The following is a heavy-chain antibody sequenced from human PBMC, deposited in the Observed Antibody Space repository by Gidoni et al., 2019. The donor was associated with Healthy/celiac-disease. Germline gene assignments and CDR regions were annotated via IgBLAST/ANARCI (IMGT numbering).Heavy chain of an antibody. CDR2: IWYDESNK. J-gene: IGHJ4*02. V-gene: IGHV3-33*01. CDR3: ARESVGEMATPRGKGSFDY. CDR1: GFTFSSYG. D-gene: IGHD3-10*01. Sequence: QVQLVESGGGVVQPGRSLRLSCAASGFTFSSYGMPGVRQAPGKGLEWVAVIWYDESNKYYADSVKGRFTISRDNSKNTLYLQMNSLRAEDTAVYYCARESVGEMATPRGKGSFDYWGQGTLVTVSS.